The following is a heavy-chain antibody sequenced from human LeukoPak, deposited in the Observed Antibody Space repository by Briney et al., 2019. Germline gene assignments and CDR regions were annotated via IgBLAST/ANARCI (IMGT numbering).Heavy chain of an antibody. CDR3: ARFPARGDIVVVPAASDAFDI. V-gene: IGHV4-39*01. D-gene: IGHD2-2*01. CDR1: GGSISSSSHY. Sequence: SETLSLTCTVSGGSISSSSHYWGWIRQPPGKGLEWIGSIYYSGSTYYNPSLKSRVTISVDTSKNQFSLKLSSVTAADTAVYYCARFPARGDIVVVPAASDAFDIWGQGTMVTVSS. CDR2: IYYSGST. J-gene: IGHJ3*02.